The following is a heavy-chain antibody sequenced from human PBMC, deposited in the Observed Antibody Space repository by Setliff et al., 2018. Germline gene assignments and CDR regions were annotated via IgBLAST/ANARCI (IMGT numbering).Heavy chain of an antibody. D-gene: IGHD1-26*01. V-gene: IGHV4-30-4*08. CDR1: GDSISSGDYF. CDR3: AREVGTSTSSDAFDV. J-gene: IGHJ3*01. Sequence: SETLSLTCTVSGDSISSGDYFWRWIRQPPGKGLEWIAYIYHSGSAYYNPSLKSRVTMSVDTSKNQFSLHLTSVTAADTAVYYCAREVGTSTSSDAFDVWGQGMMVTVSS. CDR2: IYHSGSA.